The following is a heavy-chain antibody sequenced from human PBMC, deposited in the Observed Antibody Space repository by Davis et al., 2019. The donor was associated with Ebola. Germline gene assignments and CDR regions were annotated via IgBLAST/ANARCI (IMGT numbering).Heavy chain of an antibody. J-gene: IGHJ6*02. V-gene: IGHV4-4*02. D-gene: IGHD6-19*01. CDR1: GGSISSSNW. CDR2: IYHSGST. CDR3: AIPSGRYYYYYGMDV. Sequence: MPSETLSLTCAVSGGSISSSNWWSWVRQPPGKGLEWIGEIYHSGSTNYNPSLKSRVTISVDTSKNQFSLKLSSVTAADTAVYYCAIPSGRYYYYYGMDVWGQGTTVTVSS.